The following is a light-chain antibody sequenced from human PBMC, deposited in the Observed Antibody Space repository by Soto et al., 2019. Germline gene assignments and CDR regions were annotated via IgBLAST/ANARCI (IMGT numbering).Light chain of an antibody. V-gene: IGLV1-47*01. CDR3: AAWDDSLRGLLYV. Sequence: QSVLTQPPSASGTPGQRVTISFSGSSSNIGSNYVYWYQQLPGTAPKLLIYRNNQRPSAVPDRFSGSKSGTSASLAISGFRSEDEDDYYCAAWDDSLRGLLYVFATGTKLTV. J-gene: IGLJ1*01. CDR2: RNN. CDR1: SSNIGSNY.